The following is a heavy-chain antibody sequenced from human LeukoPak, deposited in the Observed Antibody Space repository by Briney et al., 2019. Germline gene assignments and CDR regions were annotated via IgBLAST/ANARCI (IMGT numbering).Heavy chain of an antibody. Sequence: GASVKVSCKASGYTFTSYGISWVRQAPGQGLEWMGWISAYNGNTNYAQKLQGRVTMTTDTSTNTAYMELRSLRSDDTAVYYCARDSNDILTGYYHFDYWGQGTLVTVSS. J-gene: IGHJ4*02. CDR2: ISAYNGNT. D-gene: IGHD3-9*01. CDR3: ARDSNDILTGYYHFDY. V-gene: IGHV1-18*01. CDR1: GYTFTSYG.